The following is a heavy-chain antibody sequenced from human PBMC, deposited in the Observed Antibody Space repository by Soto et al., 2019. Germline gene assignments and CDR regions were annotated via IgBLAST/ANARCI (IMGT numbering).Heavy chain of an antibody. V-gene: IGHV3-30*18. CDR1: GFTFSSYG. CDR3: EKVETPYDYVWGSYRH. CDR2: ISYDGSNK. Sequence: QVQLVESGGGVVQPGRSLRLSCAASGFTFSSYGMHWVRQAPGKGLEWVAVISYDGSNKYYADSVKGRFTISRDNSKNTLYLQMNSLRAEDTAVYYCEKVETPYDYVWGSYRHWGQGTLVTVSS. J-gene: IGHJ4*02. D-gene: IGHD3-16*02.